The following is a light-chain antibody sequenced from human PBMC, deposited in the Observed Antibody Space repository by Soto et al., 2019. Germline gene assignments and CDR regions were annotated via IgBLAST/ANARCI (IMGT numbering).Light chain of an antibody. Sequence: QSVLTQPPSASGSPGQSVTISCTGTSGDVGGYDYVSWYQQHPGKAPKVIIYEAIKRPSGVSNRFSGSISGTTASLTISGLQADDEADYYCCSYVGATTYVFGSGTKVTVL. V-gene: IGLV2-8*01. CDR2: EAI. J-gene: IGLJ1*01. CDR1: SGDVGGYDY. CDR3: CSYVGATTYV.